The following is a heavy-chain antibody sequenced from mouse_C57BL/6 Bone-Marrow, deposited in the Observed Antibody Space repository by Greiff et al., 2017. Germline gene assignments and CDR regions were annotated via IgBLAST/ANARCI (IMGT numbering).Heavy chain of an antibody. CDR2: INPSSGYT. V-gene: IGHV1-4*01. Sequence: VQLQQSGAELARPGASVKMSCKASGYTFTSYTMHWVKQRPGQGLEWIGYINPSSGYTKYNQKFKDKATLTADKSSSTAYMQLSSLTSEDSAVYYCARYPDSSGYYYAMDYWGQGTSVTVSS. D-gene: IGHD3-2*02. CDR3: ARYPDSSGYYYAMDY. CDR1: GYTFTSYT. J-gene: IGHJ4*01.